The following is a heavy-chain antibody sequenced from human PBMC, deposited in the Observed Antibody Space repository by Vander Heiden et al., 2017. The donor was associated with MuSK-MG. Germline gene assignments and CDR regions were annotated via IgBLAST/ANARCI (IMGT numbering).Heavy chain of an antibody. V-gene: IGHV3-15*01. CDR2: VKSKTDGGTT. CDR1: GFTFNKAW. J-gene: IGHJ4*02. Sequence: EVQLVESGEGLVKPGGSLRLSCAASGFTFNKAWMSWVRQAPGKGLEWVGRVKSKTDGGTTDYTAPVKGRFTVSRDDSKNILYLQMNSLKTEDTAVYYCTTSGNYYDSSGYPAVDYWGQGTLVTVSS. CDR3: TTSGNYYDSSGYPAVDY. D-gene: IGHD3-22*01.